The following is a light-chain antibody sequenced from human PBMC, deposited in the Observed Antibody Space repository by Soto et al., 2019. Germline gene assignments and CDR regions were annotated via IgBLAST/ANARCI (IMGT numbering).Light chain of an antibody. V-gene: IGKV3-15*01. CDR2: SAF. Sequence: EIVLTQSPATLSVSPGERPTLSCGASRSVSSNLAWYQQKPGQAPRLLIYSAFTRATGIPARFSGSGSGTEFTLSISSLQSEDFAVYYCQQYNNWPPWTFGQGTKVDIK. J-gene: IGKJ1*01. CDR1: RSVSSN. CDR3: QQYNNWPPWT.